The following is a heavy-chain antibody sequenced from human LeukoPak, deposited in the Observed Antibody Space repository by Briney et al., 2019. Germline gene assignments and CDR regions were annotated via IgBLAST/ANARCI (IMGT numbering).Heavy chain of an antibody. V-gene: IGHV1-2*02. CDR1: GYTFTGYY. CDR3: ARVGEFAPTVVTPYYYYMDV. CDR2: INPNSGGT. Sequence: ASVKVSCKASGYTFTGYYMRWVRQAPGQGLEWMGWINPNSGGTNYAQKFQGRVTITADESTSTAYMELSSLRSEDTAVYYCARVGEFAPTVVTPYYYYMDVWGKGTTVTVSS. J-gene: IGHJ6*03. D-gene: IGHD4-23*01.